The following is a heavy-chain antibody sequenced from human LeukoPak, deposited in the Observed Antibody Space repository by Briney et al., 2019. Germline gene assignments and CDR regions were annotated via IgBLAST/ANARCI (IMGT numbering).Heavy chain of an antibody. J-gene: IGHJ6*02. D-gene: IGHD2/OR15-2a*01. CDR2: TYWNGDK. Sequence: AGRTLVNPTQTLTLTCTFSGLSLSTVGVGVVWIRQPPGKALEWLGVTYWNGDKRYNPSLASRLTITKDTSKNQEVLTLTNMDPVDTATYYWGHRRESFDYHGADVWGQGTTVTVSS. CDR1: GLSLSTVGVG. V-gene: IGHV2-5*01. CDR3: GHRRESFDYHGADV.